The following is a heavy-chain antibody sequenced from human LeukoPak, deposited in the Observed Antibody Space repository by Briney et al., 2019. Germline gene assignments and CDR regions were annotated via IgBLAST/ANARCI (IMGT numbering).Heavy chain of an antibody. CDR3: AKGRPYPAGGSSHFDY. Sequence: GGSLRLSCAASGFIFSSYGMHWVRQAPGKWLEWVAVISYDGSNKYYADSVKGRFTISRDNSKNTLYLQMNSVRAEDTAVYYCAKGRPYPAGGSSHFDYWGQGTLATVSS. CDR2: ISYDGSNK. J-gene: IGHJ4*02. CDR1: GFIFSSYG. V-gene: IGHV3-30*18. D-gene: IGHD3-10*01.